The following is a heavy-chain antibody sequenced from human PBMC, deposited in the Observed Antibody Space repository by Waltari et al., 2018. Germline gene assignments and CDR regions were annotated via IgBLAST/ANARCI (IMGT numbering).Heavy chain of an antibody. D-gene: IGHD2-8*01. V-gene: IGHV4-38-2*01. Sequence: QVQLQESGPGLVKPSETLSLTCAVSGYSISSGYYWGWIRQPPGKGLEWIGSIYHSGSTDYNPSLKRRVTKSVDTSKNQFSLKLSSVTAADTAVYYCAVEMEAFDIWGQGTMVTVSS. CDR2: IYHSGST. CDR3: AVEMEAFDI. CDR1: GYSISSGYY. J-gene: IGHJ3*02.